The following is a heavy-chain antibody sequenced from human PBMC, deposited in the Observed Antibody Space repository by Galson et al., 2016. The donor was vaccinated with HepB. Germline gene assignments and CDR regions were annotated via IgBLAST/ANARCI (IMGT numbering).Heavy chain of an antibody. CDR1: GGTFTKSW. Sequence: SLRLSCAASGGTFTKSWMHWVRQVPGRGLLWVSRIKGDGTSTSYGDSVKGRFTVSRDNAKNMVYLQMNSLRVEDSAVYYCATPYDGNGYFHYWGQGTLVSVSS. D-gene: IGHD4-23*01. V-gene: IGHV3-74*01. J-gene: IGHJ4*02. CDR2: IKGDGTST. CDR3: ATPYDGNGYFHY.